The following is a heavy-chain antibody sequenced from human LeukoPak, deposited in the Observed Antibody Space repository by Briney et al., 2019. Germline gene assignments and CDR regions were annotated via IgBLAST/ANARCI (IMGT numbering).Heavy chain of an antibody. V-gene: IGHV4-59*01. Sequence: PSETLSLTCTVSGGSISRYYWSWIRQPPGKGLQWIGYIYYSGSTNYNPSLKSRVTISVDTSKNQFSLKLSSVTAADTALYYCARGRRRKYYDILTGNNGMDVWGQGTTVTVSS. J-gene: IGHJ6*02. CDR3: ARGRRRKYYDILTGNNGMDV. D-gene: IGHD3-9*01. CDR2: IYYSGST. CDR1: GGSISRYY.